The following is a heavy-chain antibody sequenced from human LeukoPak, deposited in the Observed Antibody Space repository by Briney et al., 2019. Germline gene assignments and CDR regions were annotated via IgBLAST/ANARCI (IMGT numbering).Heavy chain of an antibody. CDR2: INHSGST. D-gene: IGHD6-6*01. V-gene: IGHV4-34*01. Sequence: SATLSLTCAVYGGSFSGYYWSWIRQPPGKGLEWIGEINHSGSTNYNPSLKSRVTISVDTSKNQFSLKLSSVTAADTAVYYCARLRGSSPSRGVYFDYWGQGTLVTVSS. J-gene: IGHJ4*02. CDR3: ARLRGSSPSRGVYFDY. CDR1: GGSFSGYY.